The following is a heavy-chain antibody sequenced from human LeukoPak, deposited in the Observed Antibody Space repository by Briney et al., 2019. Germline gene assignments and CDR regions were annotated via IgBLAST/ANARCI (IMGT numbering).Heavy chain of an antibody. V-gene: IGHV3-53*01. CDR1: GFTVSSNS. D-gene: IGHD1-14*01. Sequence: GGSLRLSCTVSGFTVSSNSMSWVRQAPGKGLEWVSFIYSDNTHYSDSVKGRFTISRDNSKNTLYLQMNSLRAEDTAVYYCARVLSGKPWVRGPRYYFDYWGQGTLVTVSS. CDR3: ARVLSGKPWVRGPRYYFDY. CDR2: IYSDNT. J-gene: IGHJ4*02.